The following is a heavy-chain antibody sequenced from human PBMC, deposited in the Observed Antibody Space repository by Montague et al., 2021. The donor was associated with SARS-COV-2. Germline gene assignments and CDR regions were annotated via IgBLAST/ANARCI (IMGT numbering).Heavy chain of an antibody. CDR3: ARTSLASASCRFDP. CDR1: GGSTNNFY. D-gene: IGHD3-16*02. CDR2: IYYSGGT. V-gene: IGHV4-59*01. J-gene: IGHJ5*02. Sequence: SETLSLTCTVSGGSTNNFYWSWIRQPPGKGLEWIGYIYYSGGTDYNPPLKSRVTISIDTSKNQFSLNLTSVTAADTGVYYCARTSLASASCRFDPWGRGTLVTVSS.